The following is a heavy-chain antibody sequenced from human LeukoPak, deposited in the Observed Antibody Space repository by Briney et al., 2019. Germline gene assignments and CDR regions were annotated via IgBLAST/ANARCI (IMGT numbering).Heavy chain of an antibody. CDR2: IFYSGST. CDR1: GGSISSYY. D-gene: IGHD6-13*01. CDR3: AQGQQLVCTAFDI. J-gene: IGHJ3*02. Sequence: PSETLSLTCTVSGGSISSYYWSWIRQPPGQGLEWIGYIFYSGSTNYNPSLKSRVTISIDTSKNQFSLKLSSVTAADTAVYYCAQGQQLVCTAFDIWGQGTMVTVFS. V-gene: IGHV4-59*08.